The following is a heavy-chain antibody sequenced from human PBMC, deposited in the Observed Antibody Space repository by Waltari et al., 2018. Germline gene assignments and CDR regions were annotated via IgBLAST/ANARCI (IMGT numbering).Heavy chain of an antibody. D-gene: IGHD4-17*01. CDR3: ARRLEENGDYLGYVY. CDR2: IYHSGST. J-gene: IGHJ4*02. V-gene: IGHV4-38-2*01. Sequence: QVQLQESGPGLVKPSATLSLTCAVPGYSISSGYYWGWIRQPPGKGLEWIGSIYHSGSTYYNPSLKSRVTISVDTSKNQFSLKLTSVTAADTAVYYCARRLEENGDYLGYVYWGQGSLVTVSS. CDR1: GYSISSGYY.